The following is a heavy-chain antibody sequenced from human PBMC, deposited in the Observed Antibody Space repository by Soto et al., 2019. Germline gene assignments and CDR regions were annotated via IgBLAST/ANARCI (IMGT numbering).Heavy chain of an antibody. CDR3: ARDQAYYYGSGVLRH. J-gene: IGHJ4*02. Sequence: EVQLVESGGGLVQPGGSLRLSCAASGFTVSSNYMSWVRQAPGKGLEWVSVIYSGGSTYYADSVKGRFTISRDNSKNTLYLQMNSLRAEDTAVYYCARDQAYYYGSGVLRHWGQGTLVTVSS. CDR2: IYSGGST. CDR1: GFTVSSNY. D-gene: IGHD3-10*01. V-gene: IGHV3-66*01.